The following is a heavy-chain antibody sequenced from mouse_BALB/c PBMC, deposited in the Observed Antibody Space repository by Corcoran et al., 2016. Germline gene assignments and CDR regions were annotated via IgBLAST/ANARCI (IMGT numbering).Heavy chain of an antibody. V-gene: IGHV9-1*02. D-gene: IGHD1-1*01. Sequence: QIQLVQSGPALKKPGETVKISCKASGYTFTNYGMNWVKQAPGKGLKWMGWINTYTGEPTYADDFKGRFAFSLETSASTAYLQINNLKNEDMATYFCARSNHYYGSSCHDAMDYVGQGTAATVSS. J-gene: IGHJ4*01. CDR3: ARSNHYYGSSCHDAMDY. CDR1: GYTFTNYG. CDR2: INTYTGEP.